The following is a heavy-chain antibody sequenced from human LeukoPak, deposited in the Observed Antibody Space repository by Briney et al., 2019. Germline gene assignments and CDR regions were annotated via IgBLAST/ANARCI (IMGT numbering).Heavy chain of an antibody. V-gene: IGHV4-34*01. CDR1: GGSFSGYY. J-gene: IGHJ6*02. CDR3: ARVVGYDSSGYWGYYYYGMDV. D-gene: IGHD3-22*01. Sequence: SETLSLTCAVYGGSFSGYYWSWIRQGPGKGLEWIGAITQIGSTNYNPSLKSRVTISVDTSKNQFSLKLSSVTAADTAVYYCARVVGYDSSGYWGYYYYGMDVWGQGTTVTVSS. CDR2: ITQIGST.